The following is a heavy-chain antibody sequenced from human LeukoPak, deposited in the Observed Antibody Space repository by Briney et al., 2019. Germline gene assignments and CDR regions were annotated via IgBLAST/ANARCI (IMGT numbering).Heavy chain of an antibody. V-gene: IGHV4-59*08. Sequence: SETLSLTCAVYGGSFSGYYWSWIRQPPGKGLEWIGYIYYSGSTNYNPSLKSRVTISVDTSKNQFSLKLSSVTAADTAVYYCARAKYIVVVPAAFDIWGQGTMVTVSS. CDR2: IYYSGST. D-gene: IGHD2-2*01. CDR3: ARAKYIVVVPAAFDI. CDR1: GGSFSGYY. J-gene: IGHJ3*02.